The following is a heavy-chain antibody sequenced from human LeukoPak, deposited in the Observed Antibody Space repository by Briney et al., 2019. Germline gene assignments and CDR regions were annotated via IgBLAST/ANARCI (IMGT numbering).Heavy chain of an antibody. D-gene: IGHD6-13*01. CDR2: IGTTGDA. CDR3: VRSNWFGDPNLAAGQTDAFDL. Sequence: GGSLRLSCAASGFRFSGFDMHWVRQTTRGDLEWVSGIGTTGDAFYPDSVKGRFTISRENDKNSLYLQMTSLRAGDTAVYYCVRSNWFGDPNLAAGQTDAFDLWGQGTLVTVSS. J-gene: IGHJ3*01. CDR1: GFRFSGFD. V-gene: IGHV3-13*01.